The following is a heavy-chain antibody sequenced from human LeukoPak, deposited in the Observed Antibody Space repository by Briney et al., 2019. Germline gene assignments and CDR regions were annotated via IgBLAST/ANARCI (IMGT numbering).Heavy chain of an antibody. CDR3: ARDVGIAARQDWFDP. CDR1: GFTFSDYY. V-gene: IGHV3-11*01. CDR2: ISSSGSTI. J-gene: IGHJ5*02. Sequence: GGSLRLSCAASGFTFSDYYMSWIRQAPGKGLEWVSYISSSGSTIYYADSVKGRFTISRDNTKNSLYLQMNSLRAEDTAVYYCARDVGIAARQDWFDPWGQGTLVTASS. D-gene: IGHD6-6*01.